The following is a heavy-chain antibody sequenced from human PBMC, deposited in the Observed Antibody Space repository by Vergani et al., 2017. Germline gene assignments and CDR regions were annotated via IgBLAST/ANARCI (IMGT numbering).Heavy chain of an antibody. V-gene: IGHV4-38-2*01. CDR3: ASSYCSSTSCYAEFFHH. CDR2: IYHSWST. J-gene: IGHJ1*01. CDR1: GYSISSNYY. Sequence: QVQLQESGPGLVKPSETLSLTCAVSGYSISSNYYWGWIRQPPGKGLEWIGTIYHSWSTYYNPSLRSRVTISAETSKNQFSLTRSSVTAADTAVYFCASSYCSSTSCYAEFFHHWGQGTLVTVSS. D-gene: IGHD2-2*01.